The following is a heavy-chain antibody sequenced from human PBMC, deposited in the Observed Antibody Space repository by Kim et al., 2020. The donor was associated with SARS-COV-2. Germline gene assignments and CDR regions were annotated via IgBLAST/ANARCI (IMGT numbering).Heavy chain of an antibody. CDR3: ARRGVVGARNAFDI. V-gene: IGHV4-39*01. D-gene: IGHD1-26*01. Sequence: SETLSLTCTVSGGSISSSSYYWGWIRQPPGKGLEWIGSIYYSGSTYYNPSLKSRVTISVDTSKNQFSLKLSSVTAADTAVYYCARRGVVGARNAFDIWGQGTMVTVSS. J-gene: IGHJ3*02. CDR1: GGSISSSSYY. CDR2: IYYSGST.